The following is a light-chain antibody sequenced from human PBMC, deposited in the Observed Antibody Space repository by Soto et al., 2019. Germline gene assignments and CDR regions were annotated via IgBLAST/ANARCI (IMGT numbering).Light chain of an antibody. Sequence: QSVLTQPASVSGSPGQSIPISCTGTSSDVGSYNLVSWYQQHPGKAPKLMIYEGSKRPSGVSNRFAGSKSGNTASLTLSGLQAEDEDDYYCCSYAGSSTYVVFGGGTKLTVL. CDR2: EGS. CDR1: SSDVGSYNL. CDR3: CSYAGSSTYVV. V-gene: IGLV2-23*01. J-gene: IGLJ2*01.